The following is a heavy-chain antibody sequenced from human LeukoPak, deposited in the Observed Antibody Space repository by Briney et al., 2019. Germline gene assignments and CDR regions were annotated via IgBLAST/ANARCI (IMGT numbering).Heavy chain of an antibody. J-gene: IGHJ4*02. CDR2: ISSSSSYI. CDR1: GFTFSSYS. CDR3: ASHTVLHDILTGYHPDY. V-gene: IGHV3-21*01. D-gene: IGHD3-9*01. Sequence: GGSLRLSCAASGFTFSSYSMNWVRQARGKGLEWVSSISSSSSYIYYADSVKGRFTISRDNAKNSLYLQMNSLRAEDTAVYYCASHTVLHDILTGYHPDYRGQGTLVTVSS.